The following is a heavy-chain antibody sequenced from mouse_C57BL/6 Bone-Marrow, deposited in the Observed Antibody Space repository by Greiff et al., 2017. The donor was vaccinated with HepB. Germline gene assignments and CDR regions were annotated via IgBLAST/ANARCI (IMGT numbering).Heavy chain of an antibody. D-gene: IGHD3-1*01. CDR3: ARGGVLGDWYFDV. J-gene: IGHJ1*03. V-gene: IGHV1-74*01. Sequence: VQLQQPGAELVKPGASVKVSCKASGYTFTSYWMHWVKQRPGQGLEWIGRIHPYDSDTNYNQKFKGKATLTVDKSSSTAYMQLSSLTSEDSAVYNCARGGVLGDWYFDVWGTGTTVTVSS. CDR1: GYTFTSYW. CDR2: IHPYDSDT.